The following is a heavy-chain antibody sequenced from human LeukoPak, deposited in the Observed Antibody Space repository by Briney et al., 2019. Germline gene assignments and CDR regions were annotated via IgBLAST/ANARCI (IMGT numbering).Heavy chain of an antibody. D-gene: IGHD3-9*01. CDR3: ARGSDILTGYYRGPDY. CDR2: ISSSSSYI. Sequence: GGSLRLSCAASGFTFSNAWMSWVRQAPGKGLEWVSSISSSSSYIYYADSVKGRFTISRDNAKNSLYLQMNSLRAEDTAVYYCARGSDILTGYYRGPDYWGQGTLVTVSS. J-gene: IGHJ4*02. V-gene: IGHV3-21*01. CDR1: GFTFSNAW.